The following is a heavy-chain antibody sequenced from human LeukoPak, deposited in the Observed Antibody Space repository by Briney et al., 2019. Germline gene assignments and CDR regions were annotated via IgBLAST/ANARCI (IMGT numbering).Heavy chain of an antibody. CDR3: ARDPGYCSSTSCYKFFDY. V-gene: IGHV3-48*03. CDR1: GLTFSGYE. CDR2: ISSSGSTI. D-gene: IGHD2-2*02. Sequence: AGGSLRLSCAASGLTFSGYEMNWVRQAPGKGLEWVSYISSSGSTIYYADSVTGRFTVSRDNAKNSLYLQMNSLRAEDTAVYYCARDPGYCSSTSCYKFFDYWGQGTLVTVSS. J-gene: IGHJ4*02.